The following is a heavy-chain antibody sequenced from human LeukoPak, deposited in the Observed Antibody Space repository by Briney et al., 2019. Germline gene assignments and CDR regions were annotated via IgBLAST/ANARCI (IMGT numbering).Heavy chain of an antibody. D-gene: IGHD6-13*01. J-gene: IGHJ4*02. CDR1: GGSISSDY. V-gene: IGHV4-59*01. Sequence: SETLSLTCTVSGGSISSDYWSWIRQPPGKGLEWSGYSYYSGITNYNPSLKSRVTISVDTSKNQFSLKLSSVTAADTALYYCARSRGYFDYWGQGTLVTVSS. CDR2: SYYSGIT. CDR3: ARSRGYFDY.